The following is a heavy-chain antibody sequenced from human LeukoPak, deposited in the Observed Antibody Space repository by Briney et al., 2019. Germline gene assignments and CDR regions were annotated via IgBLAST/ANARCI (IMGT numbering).Heavy chain of an antibody. Sequence: GESLKISCKGSGYSFTSYWIAWVRQMPGKGLEWMGIIYPGDSDTRYSPSFRGQVTISADKSISTAYLQWSSLKASDTAMYYCARRGYSGYDFYYYDMDVWGQGTTVTVSS. V-gene: IGHV5-51*01. CDR2: IYPGDSDT. D-gene: IGHD5-12*01. CDR3: ARRGYSGYDFYYYDMDV. CDR1: GYSFTSYW. J-gene: IGHJ6*02.